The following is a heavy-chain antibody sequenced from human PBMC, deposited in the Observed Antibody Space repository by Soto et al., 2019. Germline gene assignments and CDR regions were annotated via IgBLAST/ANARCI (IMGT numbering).Heavy chain of an antibody. CDR1: GDSISSYY. J-gene: IGHJ4*02. CDR2: IYYGGSI. Sequence: SETLSLTCTVSGDSISSYYWTWIRQPPGKGLEWIAFIYYGGSINYNPSLKSRVAISVDTSKNQFSLNLNSVTAADTALYYCARTYGRNFDYWGQGTLVTVSS. D-gene: IGHD3-10*01. V-gene: IGHV4-59*01. CDR3: ARTYGRNFDY.